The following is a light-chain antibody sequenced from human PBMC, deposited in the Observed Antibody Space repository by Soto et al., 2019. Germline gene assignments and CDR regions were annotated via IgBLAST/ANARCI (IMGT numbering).Light chain of an antibody. CDR2: DAS. V-gene: IGKV1-5*01. CDR1: QNVNSW. Sequence: DIQLTQSPSTLSASVGDRVTITCRASQNVNSWVAWYQQKPGKAPKFLIYDASNLESGVPSRFSGRGSGTEFTLTISNLQPDDFATYYCQRCNSNSRTFGQGTRV. CDR3: QRCNSNSRT. J-gene: IGKJ1*01.